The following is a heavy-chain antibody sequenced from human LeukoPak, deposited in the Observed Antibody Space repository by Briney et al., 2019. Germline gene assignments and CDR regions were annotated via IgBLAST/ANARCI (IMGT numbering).Heavy chain of an antibody. CDR3: ATEYCTNGVCSQTPDY. J-gene: IGHJ4*02. CDR2: FDPEDGET. V-gene: IGHV1-24*01. Sequence: ASVKVSCKVSGYTLTELSMHWVRQAPGKGLEWMGGFDPEDGETIYAQKFQGRVTMTEDTSTDTAYMELSSLRSEDTAVYYCATEYCTNGVCSQTPDYWGQGTLVTVSS. CDR1: GYTLTELS. D-gene: IGHD2-8*01.